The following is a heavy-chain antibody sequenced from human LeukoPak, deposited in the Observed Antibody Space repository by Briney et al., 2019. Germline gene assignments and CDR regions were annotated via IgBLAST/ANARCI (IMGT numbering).Heavy chain of an antibody. J-gene: IGHJ4*02. CDR2: INHSGST. CDR1: GGSFSGYY. D-gene: IGHD3-22*01. CDR3: ARVPLSYDSSGYNY. V-gene: IGHV4-34*01. Sequence: SETLSLTCAVYGGSFSGYYWSWIRQPPGKGLKWIGEINHSGSTNYNPSLKSRVTISVDTSKNQFSLKLSSVTAADTAVYYCARVPLSYDSSGYNYWGQGTLVTVSS.